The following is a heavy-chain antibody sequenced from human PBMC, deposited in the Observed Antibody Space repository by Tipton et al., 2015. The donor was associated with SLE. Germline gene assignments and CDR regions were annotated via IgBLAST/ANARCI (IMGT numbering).Heavy chain of an antibody. V-gene: IGHV3-23*01. CDR3: ARERHDYGDYPFDY. Sequence: SLRLSCAASGFTFSSYAMSWVRQAPGKGLEWVSGFSDSGGYTYYADSVKGRFTISRDNSKNTVYLQMNSLRAEDTAVYYCARERHDYGDYPFDYWGQGTLVTVSS. J-gene: IGHJ4*02. D-gene: IGHD4-17*01. CDR2: FSDSGGYT. CDR1: GFTFSSYA.